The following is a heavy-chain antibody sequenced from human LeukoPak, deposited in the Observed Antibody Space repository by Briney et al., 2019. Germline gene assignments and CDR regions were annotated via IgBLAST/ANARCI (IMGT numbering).Heavy chain of an antibody. CDR1: GGSFSGYY. D-gene: IGHD3-10*01. CDR2: INHSGST. V-gene: IGHV4-34*01. Sequence: SETLSLTCAVYGGSFSGYYWSWIRQPPGKGLEWIGEINHSGSTNYNPSLKSRVTISVDTSKNQFSLKLSYVTAADTAVYYCARGIAGGSGSYVWFDPWGQGTLVTVSS. CDR3: ARGIAGGSGSYVWFDP. J-gene: IGHJ5*02.